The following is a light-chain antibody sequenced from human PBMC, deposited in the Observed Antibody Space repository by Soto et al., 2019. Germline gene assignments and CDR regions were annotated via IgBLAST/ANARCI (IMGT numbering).Light chain of an antibody. CDR3: QKYNSALSIT. Sequence: DIQMTQSPSALSASVGDRATITCRASQSISSYLNWYQQKPGKVPKLLIYAASTLQSGVPSRFSGSGSGTDFTLTISSLQPEDVATYYCQKYNSALSITFGQGTRLEIK. CDR1: QSISSY. CDR2: AAS. V-gene: IGKV1-27*01. J-gene: IGKJ5*01.